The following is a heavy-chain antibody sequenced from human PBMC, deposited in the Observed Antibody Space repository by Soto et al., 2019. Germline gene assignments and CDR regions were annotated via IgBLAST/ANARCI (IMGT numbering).Heavy chain of an antibody. CDR3: ARDCRGNCITIFGVVTAADGMDV. CDR1: GGTFSSYA. V-gene: IGHV1-69*13. D-gene: IGHD3-3*01. J-gene: IGHJ6*02. CDR2: IIPIFGTA. Sequence: GASVKVSCKASGGTFSSYAISWLRQAPGQGLEWMGGIIPIFGTANYAQKFQGRVTITADESTSTAYMELSSLRSEDTAVYYCARDCRGNCITIFGVVTAADGMDVWGQGTTVTVSS.